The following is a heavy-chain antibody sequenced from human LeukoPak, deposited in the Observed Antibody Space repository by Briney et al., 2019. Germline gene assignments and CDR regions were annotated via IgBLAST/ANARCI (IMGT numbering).Heavy chain of an antibody. J-gene: IGHJ4*02. CDR1: GLSFSSFA. CDR2: IRSNGATA. D-gene: IGHD1-1*01. Sequence: GGSLRLSCAASGLSFSSFAMTWVRQAPGKGLEWVSTIRSNGATAYNADSVKGRFTISRDNSKNTVYLQMNSLRVEDTAIYYCARGQEFDDGVFDSWGQGTLVTVSS. CDR3: ARGQEFDDGVFDS. V-gene: IGHV3-23*01.